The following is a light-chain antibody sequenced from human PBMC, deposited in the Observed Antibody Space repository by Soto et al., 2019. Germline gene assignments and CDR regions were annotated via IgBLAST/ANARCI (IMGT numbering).Light chain of an antibody. CDR1: SSDVGGYNY. CDR3: SSYTSSSTQV. CDR2: EVS. J-gene: IGLJ2*01. V-gene: IGLV2-14*01. Sequence: QSALTQPASVSGSPGQSSTISCTGTSSDVGGYNYVSWYQQHPGKAPKLMIYEVSNRPSGVSNRFSGSKSGNTASLTISGLQAEDEADYYCSSYTSSSTQVFGGGTKLTVL.